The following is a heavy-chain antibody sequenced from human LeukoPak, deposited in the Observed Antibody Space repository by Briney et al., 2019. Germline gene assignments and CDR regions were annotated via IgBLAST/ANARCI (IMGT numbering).Heavy chain of an antibody. D-gene: IGHD6-19*01. Sequence: SETLSLTCAVYGGSLSGYYWSWIRQPPGKGLEWIGEINHSGSTNYNPSLKSRVTISVDTSKNQFSLKLSSVTAADTAVYYCASTRQWLGLRWFDPWGQGTLVTVSS. CDR3: ASTRQWLGLRWFDP. J-gene: IGHJ5*02. CDR1: GGSLSGYY. V-gene: IGHV4-34*01. CDR2: INHSGST.